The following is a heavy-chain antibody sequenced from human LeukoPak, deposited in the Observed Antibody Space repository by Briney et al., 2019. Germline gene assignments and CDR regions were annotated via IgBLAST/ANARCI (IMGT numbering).Heavy chain of an antibody. CDR3: ASNRMTTVNAFDI. CDR1: GYTFTYRY. V-gene: IGHV1-45*02. D-gene: IGHD4-17*01. Sequence: GASVKVSCKASGYTFTYRYLHWVRQAPGQALEWMGWITPFNGNTNYVQKFQDRVTITRDRSMSTAYMELSSLRSEDTAMYHCASNRMTTVNAFDIWGQGTMVTVSS. CDR2: ITPFNGNT. J-gene: IGHJ3*02.